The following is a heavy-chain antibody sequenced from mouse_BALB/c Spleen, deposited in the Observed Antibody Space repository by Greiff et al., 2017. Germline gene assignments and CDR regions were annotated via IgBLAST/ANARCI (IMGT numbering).Heavy chain of an antibody. CDR3: TRSRGNYDY. D-gene: IGHD2-1*01. CDR2: INPSNGGT. Sequence: VQLQQSGAELVKPGASVKLSCKASGYTFTSYYMYWVKQRPGQGLEWIGGINPSNGGTNFNEKFKSKATLTVDKSSSTAYMQLSSLTSEDSAVYYCTRSRGNYDYWGQGTTLTVSS. J-gene: IGHJ2*01. CDR1: GYTFTSYY. V-gene: IGHV1S81*02.